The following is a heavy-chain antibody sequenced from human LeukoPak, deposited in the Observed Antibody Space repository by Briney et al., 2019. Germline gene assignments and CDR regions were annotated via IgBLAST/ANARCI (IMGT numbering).Heavy chain of an antibody. CDR3: ARHCRSESYPRYPDH. V-gene: IGHV4-39*01. CDR1: SGSISTYY. D-gene: IGHD1-26*01. J-gene: IGHJ4*02. CDR2: IYYDGTT. Sequence: SETLSLTCTVSSGSISTYYWSWIRQPPGKGLEWIATIYYDGTTYYNPSLQSRVTISVDTSTNQFYLKLYFVTAADTAVYYCARHCRSESYPRYPDHWGQGTLVTVSS.